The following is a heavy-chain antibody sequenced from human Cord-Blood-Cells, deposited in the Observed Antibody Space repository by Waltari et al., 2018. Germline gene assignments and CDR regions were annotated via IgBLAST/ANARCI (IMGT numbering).Heavy chain of an antibody. J-gene: IGHJ6*02. D-gene: IGHD2-2*01. Sequence: QVQLQESGPGLVKPSGTLSLTCPVSGGSISSSTWWSWVRQPPGKGLEWIGEIYQSGSTNYNPSLKSRVTISVDKSKNQFSLKLSSVTAADTAVYYCARVVPAAWGHYGMDVWGQGTTVTVSS. CDR3: ARVVPAAWGHYGMDV. V-gene: IGHV4-4*02. CDR1: GGSISSSTW. CDR2: IYQSGST.